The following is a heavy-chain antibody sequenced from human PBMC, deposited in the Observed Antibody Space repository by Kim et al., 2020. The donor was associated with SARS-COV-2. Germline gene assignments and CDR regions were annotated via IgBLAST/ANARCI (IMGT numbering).Heavy chain of an antibody. CDR1: GFTFSSYS. Sequence: GGSLRLSCAASGFTFSSYSMNWVRQAPGKGLEWVSSISSSSSYIYYADSVKGRFTISRDNAKNSLYLQMNSLRAEDTAVYYCARGDGIAVAGRSRVDYWGQGTLVTVSS. CDR2: ISSSSSYI. V-gene: IGHV3-21*01. D-gene: IGHD6-19*01. CDR3: ARGDGIAVAGRSRVDY. J-gene: IGHJ4*02.